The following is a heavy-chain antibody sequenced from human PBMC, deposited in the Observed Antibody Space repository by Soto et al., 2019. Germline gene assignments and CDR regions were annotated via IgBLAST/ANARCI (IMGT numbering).Heavy chain of an antibody. CDR3: ARDSGLRFLEWMYYGMDV. Sequence: SETLSLTCTVSGGSVSSVSYYWIWIRQPPGKGLEGIGDIYYSGSTNYNPSLKSRVTISVDTSKNQFSLKLSSVTAADTAVYYCARDSGLRFLEWMYYGMDVWGQGTTVTVSS. V-gene: IGHV4-61*01. CDR1: GGSVSSVSYY. D-gene: IGHD3-3*01. CDR2: IYYSGST. J-gene: IGHJ6*02.